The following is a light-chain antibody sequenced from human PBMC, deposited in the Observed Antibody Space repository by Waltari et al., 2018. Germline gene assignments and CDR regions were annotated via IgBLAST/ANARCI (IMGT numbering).Light chain of an antibody. J-gene: IGLJ3*02. V-gene: IGLV2-14*01. CDR3: SSYTSTNTWV. CDR2: DVS. CDR1: SSDIGGYNY. Sequence: QSALTQSASVSGSPGQSITISCTGTSSDIGGYNYVSWYQQHPGKAPKVMTHDVSKRPSGVSSRFTGSKAGNTASLTISGLQAEDEADYYCSSYTSTNTWVFGGGTKLTVL.